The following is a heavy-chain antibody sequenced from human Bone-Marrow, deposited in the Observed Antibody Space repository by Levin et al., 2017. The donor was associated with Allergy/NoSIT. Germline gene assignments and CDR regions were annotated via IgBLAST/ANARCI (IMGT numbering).Heavy chain of an antibody. V-gene: IGHV3-15*01. CDR1: GFTFNVAW. D-gene: IGHD6-13*01. Sequence: GGSLRLSCVASGFTFNVAWMSWVRQAPGKGLEWVGRIRSKNDGGTTDYAAPVKGTFTISRDDSKNTLYLYLSSLKNEDTAVYYCTKESGYTSSWPFMHFWGQGTTVTVSS. CDR3: TKESGYTSSWPFMHF. J-gene: IGHJ6*02. CDR2: IRSKNDGGTT.